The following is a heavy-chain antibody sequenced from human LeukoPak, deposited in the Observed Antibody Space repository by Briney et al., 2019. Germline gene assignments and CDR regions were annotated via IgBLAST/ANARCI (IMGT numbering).Heavy chain of an antibody. Sequence: PGGSLRLSCAASGFTFSSYSMNWVRQAPGKGLEWVASISSSGSYIYYADSVKDRFTISRDNAKNSLYLQMNSLRAGDTAVYYCARVEDFDYWGQGTLVTVSS. CDR3: ARVEDFDY. CDR2: ISSSGSYI. V-gene: IGHV3-21*01. CDR1: GFTFSSYS. J-gene: IGHJ4*02.